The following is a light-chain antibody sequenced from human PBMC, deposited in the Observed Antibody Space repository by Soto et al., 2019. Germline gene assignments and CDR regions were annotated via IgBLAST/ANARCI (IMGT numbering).Light chain of an antibody. Sequence: EIVLTQSPGTLSLSPGERATLSCRASQSVSSSHLAWYQQKPGQAPRLLIYGASSRATGIPDRFSGSGSGTDFTLTISRLEPEDFAVYYYQRYGSFGQGTKVEIK. CDR3: QRYGS. V-gene: IGKV3-20*01. J-gene: IGKJ1*01. CDR1: QSVSSSH. CDR2: GAS.